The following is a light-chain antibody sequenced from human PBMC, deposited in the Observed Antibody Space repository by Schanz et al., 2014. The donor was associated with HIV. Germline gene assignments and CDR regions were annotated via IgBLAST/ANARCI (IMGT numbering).Light chain of an antibody. Sequence: VVLTQSPATLSLSPGERATLSCRASQSVRRSLAWYQQKPGQAPRLLIYDASNRASGVPDRFSGSGSGTDFTLTISRLEPEDFAVYYCQQYGSSPLFGQGTKVEIK. V-gene: IGKV3-20*01. CDR1: QSVRRS. J-gene: IGKJ1*01. CDR2: DAS. CDR3: QQYGSSPL.